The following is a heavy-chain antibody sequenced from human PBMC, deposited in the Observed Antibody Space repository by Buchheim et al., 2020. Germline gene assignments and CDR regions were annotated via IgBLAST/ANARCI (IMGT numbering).Heavy chain of an antibody. V-gene: IGHV4-39*01. D-gene: IGHD1-26*01. CDR3: ARGGPRWELPGFDY. CDR1: GGSISSSSYY. J-gene: IGHJ4*02. CDR2: IYYSGST. Sequence: QLQLQESGPGLVKPSETLSLTCTVSGGSISSSSYYWGWIRQPPGKGLEWIGNIYYSGSTYYNPSLKSRVTISVATSKNQFSLKLSSVTAADTAVYYCARGGPRWELPGFDYWGQGTL.